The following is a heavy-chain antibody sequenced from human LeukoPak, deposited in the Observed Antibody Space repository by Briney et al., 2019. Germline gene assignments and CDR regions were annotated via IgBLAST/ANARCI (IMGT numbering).Heavy chain of an antibody. V-gene: IGHV4-31*03. CDR2: IHYSGST. J-gene: IGHJ3*02. Sequence: TSETLSLTCTVSGGSISSGGYYWSWIRQHPGKGLEWIGYIHYSGSTYYNPSLKSRVTISVDTSKNQFSLKLSSVTAADTAVYYCARPHDSNDAFDIWGQGTMVTVSS. D-gene: IGHD3-22*01. CDR3: ARPHDSNDAFDI. CDR1: GGSISSGGYY.